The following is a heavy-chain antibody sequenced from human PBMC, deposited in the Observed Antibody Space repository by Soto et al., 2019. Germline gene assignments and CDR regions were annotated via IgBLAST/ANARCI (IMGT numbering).Heavy chain of an antibody. J-gene: IGHJ4*02. CDR3: ARTQYRGYDPTRLLFDY. CDR2: IYYSGST. D-gene: IGHD5-12*01. V-gene: IGHV4-59*01. CDR1: GGSISSYY. Sequence: LSLTCTVSGGSISSYYWSWIRQPPGKGPEWIGYIYYSGSTNYNPSLKSRVTISVDTSKNQFSLKLSSVTAADTAVYYCARTQYRGYDPTRLLFDYWGQGTLVTVSS.